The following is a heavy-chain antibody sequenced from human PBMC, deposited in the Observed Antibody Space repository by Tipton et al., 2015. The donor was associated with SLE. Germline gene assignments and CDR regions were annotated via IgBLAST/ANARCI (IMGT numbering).Heavy chain of an antibody. CDR2: IYHSGIT. V-gene: IGHV4-38-2*01. J-gene: IGHJ4*02. CDR3: ARVSSGWSAFDY. D-gene: IGHD6-19*01. CDR1: NFSISNGYY. Sequence: TLSLTCAVSNFSISNGYYWAWIRQPPGKGLEWIGSIYHSGITYDNSPLKSRVTISVDTSKNQFSLRLASVTAADTAVYYCARVSSGWSAFDYWGQGTLVTVSS.